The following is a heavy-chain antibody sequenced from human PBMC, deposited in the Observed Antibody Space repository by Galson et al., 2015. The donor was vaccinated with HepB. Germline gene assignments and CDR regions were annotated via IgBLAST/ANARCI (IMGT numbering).Heavy chain of an antibody. CDR2: SYYSGNT. J-gene: IGHJ4*02. CDR1: GGSIGGGSY. CDR3: ARAFVHVDSLSPFFDY. Sequence: LSLTCTVSGGSIGGGSYWSWIRQHPRKGLEWIGYSYYSGNTYYNPSLKSRVTVSVDTSKNQFSLKLTSVTAADTAVYYCARAFVHVDSLSPFFDYWGQGILVSVSS. V-gene: IGHV4-31*03. D-gene: IGHD3-9*01.